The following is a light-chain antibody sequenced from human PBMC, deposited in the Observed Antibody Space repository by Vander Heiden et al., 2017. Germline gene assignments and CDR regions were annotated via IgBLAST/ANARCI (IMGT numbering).Light chain of an antibody. J-gene: IGLJ2*01. V-gene: IGLV2-14*01. CDR1: SSDVGGYNY. CDR2: EVS. Sequence: QSALTPPASVSGSPGQSITIFCTGTSSDVGGYNYVSWYQQHPGKAPKLIIYEVSNRPSGVSNRFSGSKSGNTASLTISGLQAEDEADYFCSSYTSSTTVLFGGGTKLTVL. CDR3: SSYTSSTTVL.